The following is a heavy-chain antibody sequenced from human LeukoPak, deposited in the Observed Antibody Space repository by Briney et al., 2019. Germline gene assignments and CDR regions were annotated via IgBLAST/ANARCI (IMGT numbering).Heavy chain of an antibody. CDR1: GFTVSSNY. Sequence: PGGSLRLSCAASGFTVSSNYMSWVRQAPGKGLEWVANINQDGSEKYYVDSVEGRFTISRDNAKNSLYLQMNSLRAEDTAVYYCARGHYGMDVWGQGTTVTVSS. CDR3: ARGHYGMDV. V-gene: IGHV3-7*05. J-gene: IGHJ6*02. CDR2: INQDGSEK.